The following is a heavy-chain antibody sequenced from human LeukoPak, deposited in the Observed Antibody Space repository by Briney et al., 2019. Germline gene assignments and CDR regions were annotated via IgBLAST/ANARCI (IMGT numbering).Heavy chain of an antibody. Sequence: GASVKVSCKASGGTFSSYAISWVRQAPGQGLEWMGGIIPIFGTANYAQKFQGRVTITADESTSTAYMELSSLRSEDTAVYYCASPASSWPIAEYFQHWGQGTLVTVSS. V-gene: IGHV1-69*13. CDR2: IIPIFGTA. J-gene: IGHJ1*01. CDR1: GGTFSSYA. CDR3: ASPASSWPIAEYFQH. D-gene: IGHD6-13*01.